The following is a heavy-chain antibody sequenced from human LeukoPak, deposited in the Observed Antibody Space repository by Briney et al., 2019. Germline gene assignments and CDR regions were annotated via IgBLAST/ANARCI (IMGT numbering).Heavy chain of an antibody. CDR3: ARVSYYASGSYGVPDY. Sequence: SETLSLTCTVSGGPIRSYYWSWIRQPPGKGLGWIGYIYYSGSTNYNPSLKSRVTISVDTSKNQFSLKLSSVTAADTAVYYCARVSYYASGSYGVPDYWGQGTLVTVSS. V-gene: IGHV4-59*01. CDR2: IYYSGST. CDR1: GGPIRSYY. J-gene: IGHJ4*02. D-gene: IGHD3-10*01.